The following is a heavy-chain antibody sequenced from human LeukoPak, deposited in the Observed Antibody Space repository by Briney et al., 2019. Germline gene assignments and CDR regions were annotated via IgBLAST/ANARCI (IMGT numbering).Heavy chain of an antibody. Sequence: TGGSLRLSCAASGFTFSSYGMHWVRQAPGKGLEWVSGISGRGASKYYADSVKGRFTISRDNSKNTLYLQMNSLRAEDTAVYYCAKGVVVAPDVTPFDYWGQGTLVTVSS. CDR1: GFTFSSYG. V-gene: IGHV3-23*01. CDR2: ISGRGASK. CDR3: AKGVVVAPDVTPFDY. J-gene: IGHJ4*02. D-gene: IGHD2-2*01.